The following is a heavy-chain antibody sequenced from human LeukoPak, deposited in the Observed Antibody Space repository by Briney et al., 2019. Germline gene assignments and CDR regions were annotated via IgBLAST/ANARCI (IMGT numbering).Heavy chain of an antibody. Sequence: GGSLRLSCAASGFTFGTYSMNWVRQAPGKGLEWISYISSSSTIYYADSVKGRFTFSRDNAKNSLYLQMNSLRAEDTAVYYCARGRGLVTPAEYFQHWGQGTLVTVSS. V-gene: IGHV3-48*04. CDR3: ARGRGLVTPAEYFQH. J-gene: IGHJ1*01. CDR2: ISSSSTI. D-gene: IGHD3/OR15-3a*01. CDR1: GFTFGTYS.